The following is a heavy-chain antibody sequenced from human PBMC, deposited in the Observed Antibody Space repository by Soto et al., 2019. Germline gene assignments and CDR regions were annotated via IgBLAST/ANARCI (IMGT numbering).Heavy chain of an antibody. J-gene: IGHJ4*02. CDR2: INSDGSRI. V-gene: IGHV3-74*03. Sequence: EVQLVESGGGLVQPGGSLRLSCAASGFTFSSQWMYWVRQIPGKGSVWVSYINSDGSRIAYADSVKGRFTISRDNAKNTLYLQMNSLRVEDTAVYYCVRDIRWGRGTLVTVSS. CDR1: GFTFSSQW. CDR3: VRDIR.